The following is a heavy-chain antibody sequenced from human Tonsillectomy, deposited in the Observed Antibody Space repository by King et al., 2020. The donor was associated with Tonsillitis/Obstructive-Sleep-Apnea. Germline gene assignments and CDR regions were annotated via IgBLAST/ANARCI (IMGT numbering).Heavy chain of an antibody. CDR3: ARESLGWYFDL. CDR2: ISSSGSTI. Sequence: VQLVESGGGLVQPGGSLRLSCAASGFTFSSYEMNWVRQAPGKGLEWVSYISSSGSTIYYADSVKGRFTISRDNAKNSLYLQMNDLRAEDTAVYYCARESLGWYFDLWGRGTLVSVSS. J-gene: IGHJ2*01. V-gene: IGHV3-48*03. CDR1: GFTFSSYE.